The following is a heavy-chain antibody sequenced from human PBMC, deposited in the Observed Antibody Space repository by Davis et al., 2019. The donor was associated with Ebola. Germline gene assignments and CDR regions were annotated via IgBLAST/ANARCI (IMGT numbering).Heavy chain of an antibody. J-gene: IGHJ4*02. D-gene: IGHD7-27*01. CDR1: GGSISGYQ. Sequence: PSETLSLTCTVSGGSISGYQWAWVRQPPGKGLEYVGHIFNSGTAIYNSALKSRVPISLDASSNQFSLRLISVTAEDTAVYFCARDYWGSLDYWGQGTPVTVSS. V-gene: IGHV4-59*01. CDR2: IFNSGTA. CDR3: ARDYWGSLDY.